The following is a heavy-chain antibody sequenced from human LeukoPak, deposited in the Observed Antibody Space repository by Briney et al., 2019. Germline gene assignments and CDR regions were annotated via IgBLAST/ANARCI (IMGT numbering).Heavy chain of an antibody. CDR1: GYSFTSYW. CDR3: ARQGDSSSWYGAEYFQH. D-gene: IGHD6-13*01. V-gene: IGHV5-51*01. J-gene: IGHJ1*01. Sequence: GESLKISCKGSGYSFTSYWIGWVRQMPGKGLEWMGIIYPGDSDTRYSPSFQGQVTISADKSISTAYLQWSSLKASDTAMYYCARQGDSSSWYGAEYFQHWGQGTLVTVSS. CDR2: IYPGDSDT.